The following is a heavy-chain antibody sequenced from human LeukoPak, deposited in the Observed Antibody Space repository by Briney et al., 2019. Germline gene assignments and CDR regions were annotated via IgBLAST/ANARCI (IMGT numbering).Heavy chain of an antibody. D-gene: IGHD3-10*01. CDR2: IRYDGSNK. V-gene: IGHV3-30*02. J-gene: IGHJ4*02. CDR1: GFTFSSYA. Sequence: GGSLRLSCAASGFTFSSYAMSWVRQAPGKGLEWVAFIRYDGSNKYYADSVKGRFTISRDNSKNTLYLRMNSLRAEDTAVYYCARRSGYGSGVWGQGTLVTVSS. CDR3: ARRSGYGSGV.